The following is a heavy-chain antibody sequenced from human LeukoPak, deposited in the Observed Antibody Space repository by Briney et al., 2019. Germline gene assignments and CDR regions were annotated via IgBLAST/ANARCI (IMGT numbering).Heavy chain of an antibody. J-gene: IGHJ4*02. V-gene: IGHV1-69*05. CDR2: IIPIFGTA. CDR1: GGTFSSYA. Sequence: ASVKVSCKASGGTFSSYAINWVRQAPGQGLEWMGGIIPIFGTASYAQKFQGRVTISTDASTSTEYMELSSLRSDDTAVYYCAKGGVVGPIRDPMAPYFDYWGQGTLVTVSS. D-gene: IGHD1-26*01. CDR3: AKGGVVGPIRDPMAPYFDY.